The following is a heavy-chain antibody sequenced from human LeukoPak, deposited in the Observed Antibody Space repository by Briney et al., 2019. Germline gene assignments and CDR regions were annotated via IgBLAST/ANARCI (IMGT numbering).Heavy chain of an antibody. D-gene: IGHD1-26*01. CDR1: GGSISIGGYY. Sequence: PSETLSLTCTVSGGSISIGGYYWSWIRQHPGKGLEWIGYIYYSGSTYYNPSLESRVTISVDTSKNQFSLKLSSVTAADTAVYYCARERVAKWYSDYWGQGTLVTVSS. CDR3: ARERVAKWYSDY. V-gene: IGHV4-31*03. CDR2: IYYSGST. J-gene: IGHJ4*02.